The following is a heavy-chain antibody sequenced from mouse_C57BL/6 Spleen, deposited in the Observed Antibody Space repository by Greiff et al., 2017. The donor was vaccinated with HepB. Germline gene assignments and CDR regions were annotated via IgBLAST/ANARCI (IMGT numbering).Heavy chain of an antibody. CDR3: TTGKVANWYYFDY. CDR2: IDPADGDT. Sequence: EVQLKEPGAELVRPGASVKLSCTASGFNIKDYYMHWVKQRPEQGLEWIGGIDPADGDTEYASKFQGKATRTVDTSSNTAYLQLSSLTSEDTAVYYWTTGKVANWYYFDYWGQGTTLTVSS. V-gene: IGHV14-4*01. CDR1: GFNIKDYY. J-gene: IGHJ2*01. D-gene: IGHD1-1*02.